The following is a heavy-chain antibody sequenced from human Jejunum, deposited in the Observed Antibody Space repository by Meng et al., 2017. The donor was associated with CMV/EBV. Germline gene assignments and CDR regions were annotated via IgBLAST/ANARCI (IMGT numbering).Heavy chain of an antibody. CDR1: GFTFSSYE. CDR3: VRDRIPATGYYSMGV. D-gene: IGHD6-13*01. V-gene: IGHV3-48*03. CDR2: ISSSGSTI. Sequence: GFTFSSYEMNWVRQAPGKGLEWVSYISSSGSTIYYADSVEGRFTISRDNNKNSLYLQMNSLRAEDTALYYCVRDRIPATGYYSMGVWGQGTTVTVSS. J-gene: IGHJ6*02.